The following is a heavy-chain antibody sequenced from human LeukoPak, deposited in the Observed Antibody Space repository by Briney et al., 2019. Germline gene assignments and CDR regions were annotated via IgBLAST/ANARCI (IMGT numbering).Heavy chain of an antibody. CDR2: IKSNTDGGAT. V-gene: IGHV3-15*01. J-gene: IGHJ4*02. Sequence: GGSLRRSCAASGSIFTNTWMSWVRQAPGKGLDWVGLIKSNTDGGATDYAAPVKGRFSISRDDSKNMVYLQMNSLKTEDTAMYYCTTLMGVVGPANYWGQGALVTVSS. CDR3: TTLMGVVGPANY. D-gene: IGHD1-26*01. CDR1: GSIFTNTW.